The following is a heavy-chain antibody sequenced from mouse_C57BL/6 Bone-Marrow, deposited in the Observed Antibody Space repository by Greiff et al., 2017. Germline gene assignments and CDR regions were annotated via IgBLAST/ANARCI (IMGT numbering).Heavy chain of an antibody. D-gene: IGHD2-2*01. Sequence: VQLQQSGPELVKPGASVKISCKASGYTFTDYYMNWVKQSHGKSLEWIGDINPNNGGTSYNQKFTGKATLTVDKSSSTAYMELRSLTSEDSAVYYCASRGLRYAMDYWGQGTSVTVSS. CDR2: INPNNGGT. CDR3: ASRGLRYAMDY. J-gene: IGHJ4*01. V-gene: IGHV1-26*01. CDR1: GYTFTDYY.